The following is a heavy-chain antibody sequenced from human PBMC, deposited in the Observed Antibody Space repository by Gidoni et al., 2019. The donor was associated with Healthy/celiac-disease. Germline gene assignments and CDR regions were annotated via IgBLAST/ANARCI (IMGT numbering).Heavy chain of an antibody. CDR2: IIPIFGTA. CDR3: ARDLSGYYGMDV. J-gene: IGHJ6*02. CDR1: GGTFSSYA. Sequence: QMQLVQSGAAVKKLGSSVKVSCKASGGTFSSYAISWVRQAPGQGLEWMGGIIPIFGTANYAQKFQGRVTITADESTSTAYMELSSLRSEDTAVYYCARDLSGYYGMDVWGQGTTVTVSS. V-gene: IGHV1-69*01.